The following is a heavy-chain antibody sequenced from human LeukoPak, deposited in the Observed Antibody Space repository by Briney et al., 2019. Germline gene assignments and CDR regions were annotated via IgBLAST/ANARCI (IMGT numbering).Heavy chain of an antibody. CDR3: ARGRQDVTMIVVVMTAVSYYLDV. V-gene: IGHV4-34*01. CDR2: MNPSGST. J-gene: IGHJ6*03. Sequence: SETLSLTCAVYGGSFSGYYWTWIRQTPEKGLEWIGEMNPSGSTNYNPSLKSRVTISVDTSKNQFSLELSSVTAADTAVYYCARGRQDVTMIVVVMTAVSYYLDVWGNGTTVTASS. D-gene: IGHD3-22*01. CDR1: GGSFSGYY.